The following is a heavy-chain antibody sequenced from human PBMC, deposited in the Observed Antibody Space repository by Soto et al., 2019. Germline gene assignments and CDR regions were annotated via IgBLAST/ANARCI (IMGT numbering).Heavy chain of an antibody. CDR3: ARVPRDCSNGVCYRALDY. CDR2: IYYSGST. D-gene: IGHD2-8*01. CDR1: GGSISTYY. Sequence: ASETLSLTCTVSGGSISTYYWSWIRQPPGKGLEWIGHIYYSGSTSYYPSLKSRATISVDTSKNQFSLKLSSVTAADTAVYYCARVPRDCSNGVCYRALDYWGQGILVTVSS. V-gene: IGHV4-59*01. J-gene: IGHJ4*02.